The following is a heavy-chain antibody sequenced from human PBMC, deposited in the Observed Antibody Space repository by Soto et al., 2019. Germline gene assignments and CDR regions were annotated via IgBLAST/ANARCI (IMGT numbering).Heavy chain of an antibody. D-gene: IGHD3-10*01. CDR2: IIPIFGTA. V-gene: IGHV1-69*13. Sequence: GASVKVSCKASGGTFSSYASSWVRQAPGQGLEWMGGIIPIFGTANYAQKYQGRVTITADESTSTAYMELSSLRSEDTAVYYCARIRYGPPNLYYFDYWGQGTLVTVSS. CDR1: GGTFSSYA. CDR3: ARIRYGPPNLYYFDY. J-gene: IGHJ4*02.